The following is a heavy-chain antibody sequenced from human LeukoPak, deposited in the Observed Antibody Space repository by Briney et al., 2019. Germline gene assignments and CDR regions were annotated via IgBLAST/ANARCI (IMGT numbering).Heavy chain of an antibody. CDR1: GFTVSSNY. CDR3: ARGTPSSSGWLYYGMDV. D-gene: IGHD6-19*01. Sequence: GGSLRLSCAASGFTVSSNYMSWVRQAPGKGLEWVSSITGSGRTTYYADSVKGRFTISRDNSKNTLYLQMNSLRAEDTAVYYCARGTPSSSGWLYYGMDVWGQGTTVTVSS. J-gene: IGHJ6*02. V-gene: IGHV3-53*05. CDR2: ITGSGRTT.